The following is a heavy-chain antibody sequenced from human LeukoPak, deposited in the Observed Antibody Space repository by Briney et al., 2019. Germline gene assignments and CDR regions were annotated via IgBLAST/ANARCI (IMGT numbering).Heavy chain of an antibody. D-gene: IGHD3-10*01. CDR3: AREGYYGSGSPPSLYFAY. V-gene: IGHV3-30-3*01. CDR2: TSSDLNVK. CDR1: GFTFRNYV. J-gene: IGHJ4*02. Sequence: GGSLRLSCAASGFTFRNYVIHWVRQAPGKGLEWVAVTSSDLNVKLYADSVKGRFTISRDNSRSTLYLQMNSLRPEDTAIYYCAREGYYGSGSPPSLYFAYWGQGTLVTVSS.